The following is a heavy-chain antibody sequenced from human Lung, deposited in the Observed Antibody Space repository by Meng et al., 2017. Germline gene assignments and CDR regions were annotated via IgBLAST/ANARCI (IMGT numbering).Heavy chain of an antibody. Sequence: LPRCGAGLLKPSATLSLTRVVHGWSFSDHYWSWIRQPPGNVLEWIGEINHSGSTNYNPSLVRRATISVDTSQNNLSLKLSSVTAADSAVYYCARGPTTMAHDFDYWGQGTLVTVSS. V-gene: IGHV4-34*01. D-gene: IGHD4-11*01. J-gene: IGHJ4*02. CDR3: ARGPTTMAHDFDY. CDR2: INHSGST. CDR1: GWSFSDHY.